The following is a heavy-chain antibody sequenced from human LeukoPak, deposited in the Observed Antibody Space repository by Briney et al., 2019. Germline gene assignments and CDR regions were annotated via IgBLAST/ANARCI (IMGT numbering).Heavy chain of an antibody. V-gene: IGHV1-46*01. CDR1: GYTFTSYF. Sequence: VASVKVSFKASGYTFTSYFMHWVRQAPGPGLEWMGIINPSGGSTTYAQKFQGRVTMTRDTSTSTVYMELTSLRSEDTAVYYCARTYHSSGYYFYPDYWGQGTLVTVSS. D-gene: IGHD3-22*01. CDR2: INPSGGST. CDR3: ARTYHSSGYYFYPDY. J-gene: IGHJ4*02.